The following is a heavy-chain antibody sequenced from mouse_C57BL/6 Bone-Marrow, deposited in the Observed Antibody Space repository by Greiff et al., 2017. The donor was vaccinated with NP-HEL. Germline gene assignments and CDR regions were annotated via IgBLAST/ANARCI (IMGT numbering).Heavy chain of an antibody. D-gene: IGHD1-1*01. CDR3: ARESTGVSLRYFDV. J-gene: IGHJ1*03. V-gene: IGHV14-3*01. CDR2: IGPANGNT. CDR1: GFNIKNTY. Sequence: EVQLQQSVAELVRPGASVKFSCTASGFNIKNTYMPWVRQTPEQSLEWVGTIGPANGNTKYPPKFQGRVTISADTSSNTAYLHLSSLTSEDTAIDYCARESTGVSLRYFDVWGTGTTVTVSS.